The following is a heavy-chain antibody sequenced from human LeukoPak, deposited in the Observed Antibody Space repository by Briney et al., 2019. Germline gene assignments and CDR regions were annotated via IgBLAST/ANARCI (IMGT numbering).Heavy chain of an antibody. CDR3: ARDSYYYGSGSATV. CDR1: GFTVSNNY. V-gene: IGHV3-66*01. D-gene: IGHD3-10*01. Sequence: GGSLRLSCAASGFTVSNNYMSWVRQAPGKGLEWVSVIYSGGSTYYADSVKGRFTISRDSSKNTLNLQMNSLRAEDTAVYYCARDSYYYGSGSATVWGQGTTVTVSS. J-gene: IGHJ6*02. CDR2: IYSGGST.